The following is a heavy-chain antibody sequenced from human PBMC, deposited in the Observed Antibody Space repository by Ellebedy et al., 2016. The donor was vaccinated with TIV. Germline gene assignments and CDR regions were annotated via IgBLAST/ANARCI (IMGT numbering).Heavy chain of an antibody. J-gene: IGHJ4*02. CDR2: ITSDGSST. CDR1: GFTFSSYW. Sequence: GESLKISCAASGFTFSSYWMHWVRQAPGKGLVWVSRITSDGSSTIYADSVKGRFTISRDNAKNTLYLQMNSLRAEDTALYYCARNRYCSAGDCYALGYWGQGTLVTVSS. V-gene: IGHV3-74*01. D-gene: IGHD2-15*01. CDR3: ARNRYCSAGDCYALGY.